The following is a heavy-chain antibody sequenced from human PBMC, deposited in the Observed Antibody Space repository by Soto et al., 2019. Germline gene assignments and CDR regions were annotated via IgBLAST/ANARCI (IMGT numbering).Heavy chain of an antibody. J-gene: IGHJ5*02. CDR2: ISYTGST. CDR1: GGSINYHF. CDR3: AGLADTNNHYPNRFGP. V-gene: IGHV4-59*08. Sequence: QVQLQESGPGLVKPSETLSLTCTVSGGSINYHFWSWIRQPPGKGLEWIAYISYTGSTDYNPSLXSXTXNXXATSHNQFSPKPTSVTAADPAGYFCAGLADTNNHYPNRFGPWGQGTLVTVSS. D-gene: IGHD2-8*01.